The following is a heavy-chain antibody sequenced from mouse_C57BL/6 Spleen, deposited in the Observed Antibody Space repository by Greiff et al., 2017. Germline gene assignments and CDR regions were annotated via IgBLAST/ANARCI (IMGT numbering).Heavy chain of an antibody. Sequence: QVQLQQSGPELVKPGASVKISCKASGYSFTSYYIHWVKQRPGPGLEWIGWIYPGSGNTKYNEKFKGKATLTADTSSSTAYMQLSSLTSEDSAVYYCAREGLDGYDGFAYWGQGTLVTVSA. CDR1: GYSFTSYY. D-gene: IGHD2-2*01. J-gene: IGHJ3*01. CDR3: AREGLDGYDGFAY. CDR2: IYPGSGNT. V-gene: IGHV1-66*01.